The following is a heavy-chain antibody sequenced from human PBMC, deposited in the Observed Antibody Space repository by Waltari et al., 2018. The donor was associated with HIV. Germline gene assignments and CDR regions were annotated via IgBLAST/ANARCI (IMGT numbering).Heavy chain of an antibody. CDR2: INSDGSST. CDR3: ARLGYVWGSYRSPRAFDI. D-gene: IGHD3-16*02. CDR1: GFPFSSYW. V-gene: IGHV3-74*01. Sequence: EVQLVESGGGLVQPGGSMRPYCAASGFPFSSYWMHWVRQAPGKGLVWVSRINSDGSSTSYADSVKGRFTISRDNAKNTLYLQMNSLRAEDTAVYYCARLGYVWGSYRSPRAFDIWGQGTMVTVSS. J-gene: IGHJ3*02.